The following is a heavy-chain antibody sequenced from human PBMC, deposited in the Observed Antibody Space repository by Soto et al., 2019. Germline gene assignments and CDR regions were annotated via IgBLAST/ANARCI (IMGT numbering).Heavy chain of an antibody. CDR3: AKFRYSSSYFFDY. Sequence: GGSLRLSCAASGFTFSSYAMSWVRQAPGKGLEWVSAISGSGGSTYYADSVKGRFTISRDKSKNTLYLQMNSLRAEDTVVYYCAKFRYSSSYFFDYWGQGTPVSVSS. V-gene: IGHV3-23*01. CDR1: GFTFSSYA. J-gene: IGHJ4*02. D-gene: IGHD6-6*01. CDR2: ISGSGGST.